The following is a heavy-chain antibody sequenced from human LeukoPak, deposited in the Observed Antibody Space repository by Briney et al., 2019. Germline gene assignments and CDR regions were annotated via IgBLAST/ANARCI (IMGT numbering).Heavy chain of an antibody. CDR1: GYSISRGYY. D-gene: IGHD2-2*01. CDR2: IYHSGTT. V-gene: IGHV4-38-2*02. CDR3: AREKYCSGTSCFPLFDP. J-gene: IGHJ5*02. Sequence: SETLSLTCTVSGYSISRGYYWGWIRQPPGKGLEWIGSIYHSGTTYYNPSLKSRVTISIDTSKNQFSLKMSSVTAADTAVYYCAREKYCSGTSCFPLFDPWGQGTLVTVSS.